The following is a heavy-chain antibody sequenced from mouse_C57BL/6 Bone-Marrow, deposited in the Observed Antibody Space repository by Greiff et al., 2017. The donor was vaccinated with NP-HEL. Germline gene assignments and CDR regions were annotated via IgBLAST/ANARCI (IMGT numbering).Heavy chain of an antibody. CDR1: GYAFSSYW. Sequence: QVQLKESGAELVKPGASVKISCKASGYAFSSYWMNWVKQRPGKGLEWIGQIYPGDGDTNYNGKFKGKATLTADKSSSTAYMKLSSLTSEDSAVDVCARARGNYGGNCDYWGQGTTLTVSS. D-gene: IGHD2-1*01. V-gene: IGHV1-80*01. CDR2: IYPGDGDT. J-gene: IGHJ2*01. CDR3: ARARGNYGGNCDY.